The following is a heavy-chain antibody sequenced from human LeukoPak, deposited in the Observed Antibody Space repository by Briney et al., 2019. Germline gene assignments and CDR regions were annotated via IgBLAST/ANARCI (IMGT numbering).Heavy chain of an antibody. Sequence: GGSLRLSCAASGFTFSNYWMSWVRQAPGKGLEWVANIKQDRSEKYYVDSVKGRFTISRDNAKNSLYLQMNSLRAEDTAVYYCAAYYYDSSGYYHMRWFDPWGQGALVTVSS. CDR1: GFTFSNYW. CDR3: AAYYYDSSGYYHMRWFDP. V-gene: IGHV3-7*01. CDR2: IKQDRSEK. J-gene: IGHJ5*02. D-gene: IGHD3-22*01.